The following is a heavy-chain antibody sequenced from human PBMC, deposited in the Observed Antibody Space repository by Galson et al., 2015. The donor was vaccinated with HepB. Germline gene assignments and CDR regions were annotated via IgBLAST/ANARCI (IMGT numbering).Heavy chain of an antibody. V-gene: IGHV3-21*01. CDR2: ISSSSSYI. J-gene: IGHJ6*02. CDR3: ARDREVRGVINYFYGMDV. CDR1: GLSFSTYS. D-gene: IGHD3-10*01. Sequence: SLRLSCAASGLSFSTYSMTWVHQAPGKGLEWVSSISSSSSYIYYADSVKGRFTISRDNAKNSLYLQMNSLRAEDTAVYYCARDREVRGVINYFYGMDVWGQGTTVTVS.